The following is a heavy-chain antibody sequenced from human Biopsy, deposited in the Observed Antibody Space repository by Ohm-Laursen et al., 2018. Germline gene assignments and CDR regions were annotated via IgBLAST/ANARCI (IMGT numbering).Heavy chain of an antibody. CDR3: TRGGYYYDSLAYYYWFDP. D-gene: IGHD3-22*01. V-gene: IGHV1-2*02. J-gene: IGHJ5*02. Sequence: SVKVSCKASGYTFSDYYLHWVRQAPGQGLEWMGWIYVSGNGVTNYAEKFQGRVTMTRDTSISTAYVDLSSLRSDDTAVYYCTRGGYYYDSLAYYYWFDPWGQGTLVTVSS. CDR1: GYTFSDYY. CDR2: IYVSGNGVT.